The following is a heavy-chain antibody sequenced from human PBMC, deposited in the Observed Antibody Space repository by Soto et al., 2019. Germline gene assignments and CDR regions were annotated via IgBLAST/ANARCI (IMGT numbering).Heavy chain of an antibody. D-gene: IGHD3-10*01. Sequence: DVQVVESGGGLVPPGRSLRLSCVASGFPFDEYAMHWVRQAPGKGLEWVSGISWNSDTRGYADSAKGRFTISRDSANKSVYLQMNSLRGEDTALYYCATSRSGSYYNPLGYWGQGTLVAVSS. J-gene: IGHJ4*02. CDR3: ATSRSGSYYNPLGY. CDR2: ISWNSDTR. V-gene: IGHV3-9*01. CDR1: GFPFDEYA.